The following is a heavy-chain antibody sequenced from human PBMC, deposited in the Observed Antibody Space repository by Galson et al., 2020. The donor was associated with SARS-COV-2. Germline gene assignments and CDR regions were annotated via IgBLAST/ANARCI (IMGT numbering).Heavy chain of an antibody. D-gene: IGHD2-21*02. CDR2: THYTGST. J-gene: IGHJ2*01. CDR1: SGSISSGDYY. V-gene: IGHV4-31*02. CDR3: ARGVVVTETNWYFDL. Sequence: SSGSISSGDYYCSWVRQHPGKGLAWLGHTHYTGSTYYNPSLKSRLSISVDTSKNDCSLRLSSVTAADTAVYYCARGVVVTETNWYFDLWGRGTLVAVSS.